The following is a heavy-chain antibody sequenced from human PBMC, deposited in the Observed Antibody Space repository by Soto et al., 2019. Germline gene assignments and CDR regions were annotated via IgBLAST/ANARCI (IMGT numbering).Heavy chain of an antibody. CDR3: ARKGYSGNDWAPDY. Sequence: GGSMRLSCAASGVTFRSYGMHWVRQAPGKGLEWVAVIWYDGNNEYYADSVKGRFTISRDNFKNTLYLQMNSLRAEDTAVYYSARKGYSGNDWAPDYWGQGTQVTVSS. V-gene: IGHV3-33*01. CDR1: GVTFRSYG. J-gene: IGHJ4*02. CDR2: IWYDGNNE. D-gene: IGHD5-12*01.